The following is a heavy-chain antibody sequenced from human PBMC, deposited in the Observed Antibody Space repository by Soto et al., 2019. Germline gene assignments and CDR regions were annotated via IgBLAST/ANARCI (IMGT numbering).Heavy chain of an antibody. D-gene: IGHD1-7*01. CDR3: AKDRRAGGNYGFYSDF. CDR1: GSTFSSYG. Sequence: EVQLLESGGGLVQPGGSLRLSCAAFGSTFSSYGMTWVRQAPGKGLEWASFSSATGAGTYYADSVKGRFTISRDNSKNTLYLQMTSLRADDTSVYYCAKDRRAGGNYGFYSDFWGQGALVIVSS. CDR2: SSATGAGT. J-gene: IGHJ4*02. V-gene: IGHV3-23*01.